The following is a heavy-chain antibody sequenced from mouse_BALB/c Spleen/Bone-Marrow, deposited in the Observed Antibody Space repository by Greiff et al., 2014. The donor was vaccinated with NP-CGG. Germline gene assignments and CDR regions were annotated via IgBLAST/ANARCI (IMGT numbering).Heavy chain of an antibody. D-gene: IGHD1-2*01. V-gene: IGHV1-31*01. Sequence: EVQGVESGPELVKPGTSMKISCKASGYSFTGYTMNWVKQSHGKNLEWIGLINPYNGVTSNNQNFEGKATFSVDKSSNTAYMELLSLSSEDSAVYYCARSGSSAHYYTMDYWGLGTSVTVSS. J-gene: IGHJ4*01. CDR1: GYSFTGYT. CDR3: ARSGSSAHYYTMDY. CDR2: INPYNGVT.